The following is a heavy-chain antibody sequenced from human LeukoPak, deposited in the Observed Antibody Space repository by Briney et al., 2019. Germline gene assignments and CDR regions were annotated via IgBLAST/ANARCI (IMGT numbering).Heavy chain of an antibody. Sequence: GGSLRLSCVASGFTFSKYWMSWVRQAPGKGLEWVSYISSSSSTIYYADSVKGRFTISRDNAKNSLYLQMNSLRAEDTALYYCAKGGYCSSTSCYLEPYYYYYYMDVWGKGTTVTISS. CDR3: AKGGYCSSTSCYLEPYYYYYYMDV. V-gene: IGHV3-48*04. CDR1: GFTFSKYW. J-gene: IGHJ6*03. D-gene: IGHD2-2*01. CDR2: ISSSSSTI.